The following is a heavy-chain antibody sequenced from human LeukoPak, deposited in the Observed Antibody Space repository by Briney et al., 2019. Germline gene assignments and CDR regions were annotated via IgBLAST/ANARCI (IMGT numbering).Heavy chain of an antibody. CDR3: ARDNSVGDNAWWFDP. CDR2: INPTGGST. J-gene: IGHJ5*02. V-gene: IGHV1-46*01. Sequence: ASVKVSCKASGYTFTSYYMHWVRQAPGQGLEWMGLINPTGGSTGYAQKFQGRVTMTRDMSTSTDYMELSSLRSEDTAIYYCARDNSVGDNAWWFDPWGQGILVTVSS. CDR1: GYTFTSYY. D-gene: IGHD1-26*01.